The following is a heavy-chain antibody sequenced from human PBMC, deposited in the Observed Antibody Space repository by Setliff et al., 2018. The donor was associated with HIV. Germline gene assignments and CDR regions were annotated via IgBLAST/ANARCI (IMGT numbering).Heavy chain of an antibody. CDR3: TASYANIRGVIVF. J-gene: IGHJ4*02. CDR2: IKSNTVGGTT. Sequence: GESLKISCAASGFTFNSAWMNWVRQAPGKGLEWVGRIKSNTVGGTTDYNTPVKGRFIIPRDDSKNLVYLQMNNLKTEDTAIYYCTASYANIRGVIVFWGQGTPVTVSS. D-gene: IGHD3-10*01. V-gene: IGHV3-15*01. CDR1: GFTFNSAW.